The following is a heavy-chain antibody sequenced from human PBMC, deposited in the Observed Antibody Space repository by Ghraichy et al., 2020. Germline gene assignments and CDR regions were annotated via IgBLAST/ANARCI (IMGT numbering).Heavy chain of an antibody. CDR2: IIPIFGTA. CDR1: GGTFSSYA. Sequence: SVKVSCKASGGTFSSYAISWVRQAPGQGLEWMGGIIPIFGTANYAQKFQGRVTITADESTSTAYMELSSLRSEDTAVYYCARGEGLRLSVDGYYFDYWGQGTLVTVSS. CDR3: ARGEGLRLSVDGYYFDY. D-gene: IGHD4-17*01. V-gene: IGHV1-69*13. J-gene: IGHJ4*02.